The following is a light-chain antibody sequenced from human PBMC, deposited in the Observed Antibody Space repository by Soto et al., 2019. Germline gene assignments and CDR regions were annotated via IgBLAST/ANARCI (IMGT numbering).Light chain of an antibody. Sequence: AIQMTQAPSSLSASVGDRVTITCRASQGMRNDLGWYQQKPGKAPKLLIYAASALQNGVPSRFSGSGSSTEFTLTISRLQPEDFATYFCLQDYTYPLTLGGGTKVEIK. CDR1: QGMRND. J-gene: IGKJ4*01. CDR2: AAS. CDR3: LQDYTYPLT. V-gene: IGKV1-6*01.